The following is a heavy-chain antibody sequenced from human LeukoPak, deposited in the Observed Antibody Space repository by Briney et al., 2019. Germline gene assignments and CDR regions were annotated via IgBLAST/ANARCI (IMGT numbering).Heavy chain of an antibody. CDR2: IYSGGST. CDR3: ARDSSGYSFDY. CDR1: GFTFNNYV. J-gene: IGHJ4*02. Sequence: QPGGSLTLSCSASGFTFNNYVMSWVRQAPGKGLEWVSVIYSGGSTYYADSVKGRFTISRDNSKNTLYLQMNSLRAEDTAVYYCARDSSGYSFDYWGQGTLVTVSS. V-gene: IGHV3-53*01. D-gene: IGHD3-22*01.